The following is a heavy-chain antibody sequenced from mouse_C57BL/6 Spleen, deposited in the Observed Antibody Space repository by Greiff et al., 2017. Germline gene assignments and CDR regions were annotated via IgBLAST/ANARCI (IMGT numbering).Heavy chain of an antibody. CDR1: GFTFSSYT. J-gene: IGHJ4*01. CDR3: ARQGISGAMDY. V-gene: IGHV5-9*01. Sequence: EVQLQESGGGLVKPGGSLKLSCAASGFTFSSYTMSWVRQTPEKRLEWVATISGGGGNTYYPDSVKGRFTISRDYAKNPLYLQMSSLRSEDTALYYCARQGISGAMDYWGQGTSVTVSS. CDR2: ISGGGGNT.